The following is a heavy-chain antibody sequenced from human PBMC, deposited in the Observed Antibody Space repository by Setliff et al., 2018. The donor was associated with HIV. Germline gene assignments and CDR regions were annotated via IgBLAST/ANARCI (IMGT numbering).Heavy chain of an antibody. CDR3: ARASLPGWFDP. D-gene: IGHD3-10*01. CDR1: GFTFSSYA. J-gene: IGHJ5*02. Sequence: GSLRLSCAASGFTFSSYAMSWIRQPPGKGLEWIGYIYYSGNTHYNPSLKSRVTISVDTSKNQFSLKLSSVTAADTAVYYCARASLPGWFDPWGQGTLVTVSS. V-gene: IGHV4-59*08. CDR2: IYYSGNT.